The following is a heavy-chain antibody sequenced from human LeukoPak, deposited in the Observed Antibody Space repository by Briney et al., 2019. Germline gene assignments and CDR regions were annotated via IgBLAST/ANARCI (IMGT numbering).Heavy chain of an antibody. V-gene: IGHV1-46*01. CDR2: INPSGGTT. CDR1: VYSFTSYY. D-gene: IGHD3-22*01. Sequence: GASVKVSCKTSVYSFTSYYLHWVRQAPGQRLEWMGVINPSGGTTAYAQTFQDKVTMSRDSPTSTVYVELRSLRSEDTAVYYCARCDSSGYYYFFWGQGTLVAVSS. J-gene: IGHJ4*02. CDR3: ARCDSSGYYYFF.